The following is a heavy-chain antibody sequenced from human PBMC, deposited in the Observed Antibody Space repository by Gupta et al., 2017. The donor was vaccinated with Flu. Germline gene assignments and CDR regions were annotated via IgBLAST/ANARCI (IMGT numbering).Heavy chain of an antibody. J-gene: IGHJ5*02. CDR2: IFSNDEK. D-gene: IGHD3-22*01. CDR3: ARITTYYDSSGRDGIDP. V-gene: IGHV2-26*01. CDR1: GFSLSNARMG. Sequence: QVTLKESGPVLVKPTETLTLTCTVSGFSLSNARMGVSWIRQPPGKALEWLAHIFSNDEKSYSTSLKSRLTISKDTSKSQVVLTMTNMDPVDTATYYCARITTYYDSSGRDGIDPWGQGTLVTVSS.